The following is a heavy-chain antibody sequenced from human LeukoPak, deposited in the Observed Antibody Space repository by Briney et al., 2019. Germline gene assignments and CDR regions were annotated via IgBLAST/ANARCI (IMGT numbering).Heavy chain of an antibody. V-gene: IGHV3-21*01. CDR1: GFTFSSYS. CDR2: ISSSSSYI. Sequence: GGSLRLSCAASGFTFSSYSMNWVRQAPGKGLEWDSSISSSSSYIYYADSVKGRFTISRDNAKNSLYLQMNSLRAEDTAVYYCARAALYYYGSGRFLDVWGQGTTVTVSS. CDR3: ARAALYYYGSGRFLDV. J-gene: IGHJ6*02. D-gene: IGHD3-10*01.